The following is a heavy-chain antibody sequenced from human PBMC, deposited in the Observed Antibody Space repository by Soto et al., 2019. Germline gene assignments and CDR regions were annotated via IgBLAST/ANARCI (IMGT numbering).Heavy chain of an antibody. CDR1: GFTFSHYS. CDR3: ARDADY. Sequence: EVQLVESGGGLVQPGGSLRLSCAASGFTFSHYSMNWVREAPGKGLEWVSYISSSSYTMNYADSVKGRFTISRDNAKNSLYLQMNSLRDEDTAVYYCARDADYWGQGTLVTVSS. V-gene: IGHV3-48*02. J-gene: IGHJ4*02. CDR2: ISSSSYTM.